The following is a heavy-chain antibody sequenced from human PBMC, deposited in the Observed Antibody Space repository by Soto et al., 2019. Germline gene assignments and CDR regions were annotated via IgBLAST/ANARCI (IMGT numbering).Heavy chain of an antibody. CDR2: FIPIFGTS. CDR1: GGTFSSHG. J-gene: IGHJ4*02. Sequence: QVQLVQSGAEVKKPGSSVKVSCKASGGTFSSHGINWVRQAPGQGLEWMGGFIPIFGTSNYAQKFQGRVTITAGKSTSTAYMELTSLRSDDSAVYYCARDGIMGSPSHTYFDYWGQGTLVTVSS. D-gene: IGHD3-16*01. CDR3: ARDGIMGSPSHTYFDY. V-gene: IGHV1-69*06.